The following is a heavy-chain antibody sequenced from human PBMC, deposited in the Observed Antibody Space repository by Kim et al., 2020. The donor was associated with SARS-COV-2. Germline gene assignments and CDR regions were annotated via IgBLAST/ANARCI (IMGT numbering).Heavy chain of an antibody. D-gene: IGHD3-22*01. V-gene: IGHV3-53*01. J-gene: IGHJ3*02. CDR3: ARKSSYYYDSSGLSALGAFDI. CDR2: IYSGGST. CDR1: GFTVSSNY. Sequence: GGSLRLSCAAPGFTVSSNYMSWVRQAPGKGLEWVSVIYSGGSTYYADSVKGRFTISRDNSKNTLYLQMNSLRAEDTAVYYCARKSSYYYDSSGLSALGAFDIWGQGTMVTVSS.